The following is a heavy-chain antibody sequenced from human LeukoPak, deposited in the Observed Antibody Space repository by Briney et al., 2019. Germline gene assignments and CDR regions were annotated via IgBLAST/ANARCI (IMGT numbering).Heavy chain of an antibody. V-gene: IGHV3-48*04. CDR2: ISSSNSTI. J-gene: IGHJ4*02. Sequence: PGGSLRLSCAASGFTFRSYSMNWARQAPGKGLEWVSYISSSNSTIYYRDSVKGRFTISRDNAENSLYLQMNSLRAEDTAVYYCARGSNSGRGALDFWGQGTLVTVSS. CDR1: GFTFRSYS. D-gene: IGHD3-10*02. CDR3: ARGSNSGRGALDF.